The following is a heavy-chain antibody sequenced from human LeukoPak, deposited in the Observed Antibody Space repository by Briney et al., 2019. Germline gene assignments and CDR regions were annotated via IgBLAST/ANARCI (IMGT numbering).Heavy chain of an antibody. CDR3: ARHSRGYSSSWYYFDH. Sequence: SETLSLTCTVSGGSISSSSYYWGWIRQPPGKGLEWIGSIYYSGSTYYNPSLKSRVTISVDTSKNQFSLNLSSVTAADTAVYHCARHSRGYSSSWYYFDHWGQGTLVTVSS. J-gene: IGHJ4*02. CDR2: IYYSGST. V-gene: IGHV4-39*01. CDR1: GGSISSSSYY. D-gene: IGHD6-13*01.